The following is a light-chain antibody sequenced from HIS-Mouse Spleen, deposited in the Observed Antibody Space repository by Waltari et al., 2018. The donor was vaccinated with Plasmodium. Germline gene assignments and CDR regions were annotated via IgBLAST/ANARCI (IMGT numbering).Light chain of an antibody. J-gene: IGLJ3*02. CDR2: EDS. CDR3: YSTDSSGNHRV. CDR1: AFPKKY. V-gene: IGLV3-10*01. Sequence: SYELTQPPSASVSPGQTARITCSGDAFPKKYAYWYQQKSGQAPVLVIYEDSKRPSGIPERFSGSSSGTMATLTISGAQVEDEADYYCYSTDSSGNHRVFGGGTKLTVL.